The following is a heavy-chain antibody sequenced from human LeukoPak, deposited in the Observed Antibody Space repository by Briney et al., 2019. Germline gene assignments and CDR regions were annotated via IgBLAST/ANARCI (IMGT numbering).Heavy chain of an antibody. Sequence: SVKVSCKASGGTFSSYAISWVRQAPGQGLEWMGGIIPIFGTANYARKFQGRVTITADESTSTAYMELSSLRSEDTAVYYCARDPSRAAGHQYYYYGMDVWGQGTTVTVSS. CDR3: ARDPSRAAGHQYYYYGMDV. D-gene: IGHD2-15*01. J-gene: IGHJ6*02. CDR1: GGTFSSYA. V-gene: IGHV1-69*01. CDR2: IIPIFGTA.